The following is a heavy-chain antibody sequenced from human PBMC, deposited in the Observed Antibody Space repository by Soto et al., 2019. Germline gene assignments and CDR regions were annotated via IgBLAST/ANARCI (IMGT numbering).Heavy chain of an antibody. Sequence: QVQLGQSGAEVKKPGSSVKVSCKASGDTFSSYAISWVRQAPGQGLEWMGGIIPISETTNYAQKFQGRVTITADESKSTACMELSSLRSEDTAVYYCARSQGSSTSLEIYYYYYYGMDVWGQGTTVTVSS. V-gene: IGHV1-69*01. D-gene: IGHD2-2*01. CDR2: IIPISETT. CDR1: GDTFSSYA. CDR3: ARSQGSSTSLEIYYYYYYGMDV. J-gene: IGHJ6*02.